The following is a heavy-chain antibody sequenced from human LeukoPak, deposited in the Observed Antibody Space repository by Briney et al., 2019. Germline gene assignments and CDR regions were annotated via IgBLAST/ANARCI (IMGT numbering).Heavy chain of an antibody. Sequence: GGSLRLSCAASGFTFSSYAMSWVRQAPGKGLEWVSCINGRGVSTYYADSVKGRFTISRDNSKNTLYLHMSSLRADDTAIYYCAREAYYDCSGSLDYWGQGTLVTVSS. J-gene: IGHJ4*02. CDR1: GFTFSSYA. D-gene: IGHD3-22*01. CDR2: INGRGVST. CDR3: AREAYYDCSGSLDY. V-gene: IGHV3-23*01.